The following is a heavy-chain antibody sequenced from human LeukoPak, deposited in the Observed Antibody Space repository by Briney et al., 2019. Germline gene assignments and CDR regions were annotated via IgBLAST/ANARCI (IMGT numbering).Heavy chain of an antibody. CDR2: ISGSSGRT. Sequence: GVSLRLSCAASGFTLSSFGMSWVRQAPGKGLEWVSAISGSSGRTYYADAVKGRSTVSRDISKNTVSLQMNRLRADDTAMYHCAKDRFYDILTGYPDYWGQGTLVTVSS. CDR3: AKDRFYDILTGYPDY. CDR1: GFTLSSFG. J-gene: IGHJ4*02. D-gene: IGHD3-9*01. V-gene: IGHV3-23*01.